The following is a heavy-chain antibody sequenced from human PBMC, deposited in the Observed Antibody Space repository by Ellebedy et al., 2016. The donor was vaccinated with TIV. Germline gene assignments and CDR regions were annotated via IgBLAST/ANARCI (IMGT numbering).Heavy chain of an antibody. J-gene: IGHJ3*02. CDR1: GYSISSNNW. CDR3: ARIGYCSTARCSGAFDI. V-gene: IGHV4-28*05. D-gene: IGHD2-2*01. Sequence: MPGGSLRLSCAVSGYSISSNNWSGWIRQPPGKGREWIGYIYYSGSIYYNPSLKSRVTMSVDTSKNQFSLKLSSVTAVDTALYYCARIGYCSTARCSGAFDIWGQGTVVTVSS. CDR2: IYYSGSI.